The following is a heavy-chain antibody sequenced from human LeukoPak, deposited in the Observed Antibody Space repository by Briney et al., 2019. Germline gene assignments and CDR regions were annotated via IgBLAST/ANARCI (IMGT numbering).Heavy chain of an antibody. V-gene: IGHV1-69*06. Sequence: GASVKVSCKASGGTFSSYAISWVRQAPGQGLEWMGGIIPIFGTANYAQKFQGRVTITADKSTSTAYMELRSLRSDDTAVYYCARDVGSSSGWAQKLAVQYFQHWGQGTLVTVSS. D-gene: IGHD6-19*01. CDR2: IIPIFGTA. CDR3: ARDVGSSSGWAQKLAVQYFQH. CDR1: GGTFSSYA. J-gene: IGHJ1*01.